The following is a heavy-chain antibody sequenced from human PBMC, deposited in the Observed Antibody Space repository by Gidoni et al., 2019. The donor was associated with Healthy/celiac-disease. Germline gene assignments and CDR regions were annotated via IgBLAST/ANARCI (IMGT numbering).Heavy chain of an antibody. J-gene: IGHJ5*02. Sequence: QVQLVESGGGLVKPGGSLRLSCAASGFPFRAYYMSWIRQAPGKGLEWVSYISSSSSYTNYADSVKGRFTISRDNAKNSLYLQMNSLRAEDTAVYYCARQYYGSGSYYGNWFDPWGQGTLVTVSS. D-gene: IGHD3-10*01. CDR2: ISSSSSYT. CDR3: ARQYYGSGSYYGNWFDP. V-gene: IGHV3-11*06. CDR1: GFPFRAYY.